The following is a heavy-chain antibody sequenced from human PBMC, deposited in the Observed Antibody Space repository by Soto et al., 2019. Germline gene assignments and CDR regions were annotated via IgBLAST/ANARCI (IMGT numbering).Heavy chain of an antibody. CDR2: INSGGSA. Sequence: SETLSLTCTVSGGSIRSSDYYWGWIRQPPGEGLEWIGNINSGGSAYYYPSLRNRVTISVDTSKNQFSLRLSSVTAADTAVYYCPDMPGQRLPPDWAQGILVTVS. J-gene: IGHJ1*01. CDR3: PDMPGQRLPPD. CDR1: GGSIRSSDYY. D-gene: IGHD6-19*01. V-gene: IGHV4-39*01.